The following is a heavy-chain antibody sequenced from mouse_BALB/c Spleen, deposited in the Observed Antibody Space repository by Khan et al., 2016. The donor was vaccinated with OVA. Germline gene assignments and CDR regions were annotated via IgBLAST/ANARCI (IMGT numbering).Heavy chain of an antibody. CDR1: GYSITSDYA. D-gene: IGHD2-10*02. V-gene: IGHV3-2*02. J-gene: IGHJ2*01. CDR2: ISYSGNT. Sequence: VQLQQSGPGLVKPSQSLSLTCTVTGYSITSDYAWNWIRQFPGNKLEWTGYISYSGNTNYNPSLKSRISISRDTSKNPFFLQLNSVTTEDTATFYCARVYGGDFDYGGQGTTRTVSS. CDR3: ARVYGGDFDY.